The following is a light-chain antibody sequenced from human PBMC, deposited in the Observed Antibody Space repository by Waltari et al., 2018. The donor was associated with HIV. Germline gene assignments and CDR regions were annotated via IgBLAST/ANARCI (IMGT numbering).Light chain of an antibody. V-gene: IGLV2-14*01. CDR2: EVS. J-gene: IGLJ3*02. CDR3: SSFTSSTTWV. Sequence: QSALTQPASVSGSPGQSVTISCTGTSSDVAKYHYVPWYQQHPGQAPKLMIYEVSKRPSGVSNRFSGSKSGNTASLTISGLQAEDDADYYCSSFTSSTTWVFGGGTRLTVL. CDR1: SSDVAKYHY.